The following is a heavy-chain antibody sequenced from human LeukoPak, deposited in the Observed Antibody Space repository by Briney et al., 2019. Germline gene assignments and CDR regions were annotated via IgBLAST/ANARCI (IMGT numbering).Heavy chain of an antibody. D-gene: IGHD3-22*01. Sequence: GGSLRLSCAACGFTFSTYAMSWVRQAPGKGLEWVSGISGSGGSTYYADSVKGRFTISRDNPKNTLDLQMNSLRAEDTAVYYCPKDGEYYDSSGYYSHFDYWGQGILVTVSS. CDR2: ISGSGGST. CDR1: GFTFSTYA. J-gene: IGHJ4*02. V-gene: IGHV3-23*01. CDR3: PKDGEYYDSSGYYSHFDY.